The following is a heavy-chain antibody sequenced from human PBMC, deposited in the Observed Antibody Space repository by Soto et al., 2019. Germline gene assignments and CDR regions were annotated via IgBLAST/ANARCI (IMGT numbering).Heavy chain of an antibody. CDR3: AKDVYSSSVNPSYYYYGMDV. J-gene: IGHJ6*02. Sequence: GGSLRLSCAASGFTFDEYAMHWVRQAPGKGLEWVSGISWNSGSIDYVDSVKGRFTISRDNAKNSLYLQMNSLRAEDTALYYCAKDVYSSSVNPSYYYYGMDVWGQGTTVTVSS. CDR2: ISWNSGSI. V-gene: IGHV3-9*01. CDR1: GFTFDEYA. D-gene: IGHD6-6*01.